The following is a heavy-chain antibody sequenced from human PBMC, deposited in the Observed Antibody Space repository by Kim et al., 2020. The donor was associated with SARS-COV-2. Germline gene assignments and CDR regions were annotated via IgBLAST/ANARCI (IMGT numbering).Heavy chain of an antibody. V-gene: IGHV3-23*01. D-gene: IGHD2-2*02. CDR3: AKGRRYCSSTSCYIAHV. Sequence: KGRFTISRDNSKNTLYLQMNSLGAEDTAVYYCAKGRRYCSSTSCYIAHVWGKGTTVTVSS. J-gene: IGHJ6*04.